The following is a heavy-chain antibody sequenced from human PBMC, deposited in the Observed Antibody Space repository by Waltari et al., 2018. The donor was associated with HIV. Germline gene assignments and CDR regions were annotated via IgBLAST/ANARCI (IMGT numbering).Heavy chain of an antibody. CDR1: GGSISSGDYY. Sequence: QVQLQESGPGLVKPSQTLSLTCTVSGGSISSGDYYWSWIRQPPGKGLGWSGYIYYSGSTYYNPSLKRRVTISVDTSKNQFSLKLSSVTAADTAVYYCARRIIVGATEDYWGQGTLVTVSS. CDR2: IYYSGST. CDR3: ARRIIVGATEDY. D-gene: IGHD1-26*01. J-gene: IGHJ4*02. V-gene: IGHV4-30-4*01.